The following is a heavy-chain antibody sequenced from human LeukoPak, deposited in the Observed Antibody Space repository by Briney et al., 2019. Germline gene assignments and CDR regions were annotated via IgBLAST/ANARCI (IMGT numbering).Heavy chain of an antibody. CDR1: GFTFSSYS. J-gene: IGHJ4*02. V-gene: IGHV3-21*01. CDR3: ARGYDYVWGDY. D-gene: IGHD3-16*01. Sequence: GGSLRLSCAASGFTFSSYSMNWVRQAPGKGLEWVSSISGSSSYIYYGDSVKGRFTISRDNAKNSLYLQMNSLRAEDTAVYYCARGYDYVWGDYWGQGTLVTVSS. CDR2: ISGSSSYI.